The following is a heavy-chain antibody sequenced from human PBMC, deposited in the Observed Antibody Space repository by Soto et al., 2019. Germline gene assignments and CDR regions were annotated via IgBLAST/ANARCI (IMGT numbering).Heavy chain of an antibody. D-gene: IGHD3-22*01. Sequence: GGSLRLSCADSGFILRNYWMSWVRQAPGMGLQWVASIKEDGSEKYYVDPVKGRFTISRENAKNSLYLQMKDSESSGYLTHLDYWGQGTLVTVSS. CDR2: IKEDGSEK. CDR3: Y. V-gene: IGHV3-7*01. J-gene: IGHJ4*02. CDR1: GFILRNYW.